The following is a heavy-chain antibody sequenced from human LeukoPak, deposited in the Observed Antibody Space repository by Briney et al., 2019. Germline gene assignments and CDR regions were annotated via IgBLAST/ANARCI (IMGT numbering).Heavy chain of an antibody. CDR3: ARSRVVRGVKGYMDV. Sequence: ASVKVSCKASGYTFTSYYMHWVRQAPGQGLEWMGIINPSGGSTSYAQKFQGRVTMTRDTSTSTVYMELSSLRSEDTAVYYCARSRVVRGVKGYMDVWGKGTTVTISS. J-gene: IGHJ6*03. V-gene: IGHV1-46*01. CDR1: GYTFTSYY. CDR2: INPSGGST. D-gene: IGHD3-10*01.